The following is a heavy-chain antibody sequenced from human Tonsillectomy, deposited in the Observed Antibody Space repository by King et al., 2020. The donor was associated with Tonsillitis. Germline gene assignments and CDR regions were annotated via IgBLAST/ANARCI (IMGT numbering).Heavy chain of an antibody. CDR1: GFNYRTSA. CDR3: AAAPRDFAIGELGEAFHL. CDR2: FVVGSGKT. J-gene: IGHJ3*01. Sequence: QLVQSGPEVKKPGTSVKVSCKASGFNYRTSAMQWVRQARGERLEWIGWFVVGSGKTHYAQKFHGRVTITRDLSTSTAYMELSSLRSEDTAVYYCAAAPRDFAIGELGEAFHLWGQGTMVTVSS. D-gene: IGHD3-10*01. V-gene: IGHV1-58*02.